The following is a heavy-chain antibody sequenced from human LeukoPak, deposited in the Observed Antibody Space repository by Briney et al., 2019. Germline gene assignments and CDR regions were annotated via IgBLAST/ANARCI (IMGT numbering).Heavy chain of an antibody. CDR1: GFTVSTNY. CDR2: LYSGSDT. Sequence: GGSLRLSCAACGFTVSTNYMNWVRQAPGKGLEWVSILYSGSDTYYADSVKGRFTISRDSSKNILSLQMNNLRAEDTAVYYCARVGDHFHWYLDLWGRGTLVTVSS. J-gene: IGHJ2*01. D-gene: IGHD3-10*01. CDR3: ARVGDHFHWYLDL. V-gene: IGHV3-53*01.